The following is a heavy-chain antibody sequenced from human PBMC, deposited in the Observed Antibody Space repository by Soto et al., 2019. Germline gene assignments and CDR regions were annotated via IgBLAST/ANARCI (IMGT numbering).Heavy chain of an antibody. CDR1: EFTLSDYH. J-gene: IGHJ2*01. Sequence: QVQLVESGGGLVKPGGSLRLSCAASEFTLSDYHMSWIRQAPGKGLEWVSYISSSANTIYYADSVKGRFTISRDNAQKSLFLQMNSLRAEDTAVYYCTVSTNWYFDLWGRGTLVTVSS. CDR3: TVSTNWYFDL. V-gene: IGHV3-11*01. CDR2: ISSSANTI.